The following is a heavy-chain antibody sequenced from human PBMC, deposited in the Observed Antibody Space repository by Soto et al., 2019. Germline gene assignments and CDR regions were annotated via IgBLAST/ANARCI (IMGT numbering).Heavy chain of an antibody. J-gene: IGHJ4*02. CDR3: AKDRRAGGSSAFYFDF. D-gene: IGHD3-16*01. V-gene: IGHV3-23*01. CDR1: GFKFSNYA. Sequence: GGSLRLSCAASGFKFSNYAMSWVRQAPGKGLEWVSLISATGGGTYYADSVKGRFTISRDNSHNTLYLQVHSLTAEDTAVYYCAKDRRAGGSSAFYFDFWGQGAQVTVSS. CDR2: ISATGGGT.